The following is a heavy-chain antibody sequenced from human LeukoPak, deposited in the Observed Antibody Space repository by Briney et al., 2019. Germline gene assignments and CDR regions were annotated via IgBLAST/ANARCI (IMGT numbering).Heavy chain of an antibody. CDR3: ATLGFCTSTSCSFVN. CDR2: ISDNIENT. Sequence: GGSLRLSCAASGFPFSSYVMGWVRQAPGKGLEWVSVISDNIENTYYADSVKGRFTISRDNSKNTLYLQMNILGAEDTAIYYCATLGFCTSTSCSFVNWGQGTLVTVSS. V-gene: IGHV3-23*01. D-gene: IGHD2-2*03. J-gene: IGHJ4*02. CDR1: GFPFSSYV.